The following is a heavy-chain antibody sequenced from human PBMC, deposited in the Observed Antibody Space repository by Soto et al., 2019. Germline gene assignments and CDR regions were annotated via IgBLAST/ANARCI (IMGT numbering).Heavy chain of an antibody. D-gene: IGHD6-19*01. V-gene: IGHV3-33*01. Sequence: PGGSLRLSCAASGFTFSSYGMHWVRQAPVKGLEWVAVIWYDGSNKYYADSVKGRFTISRDNSKNTLYLQMNSLRAEDTAVYYCARDRDSSGWYVFDYWGQGTLVTVSS. J-gene: IGHJ4*02. CDR3: ARDRDSSGWYVFDY. CDR1: GFTFSSYG. CDR2: IWYDGSNK.